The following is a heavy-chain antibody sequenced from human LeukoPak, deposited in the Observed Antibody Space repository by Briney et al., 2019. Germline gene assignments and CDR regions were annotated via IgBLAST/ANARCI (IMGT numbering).Heavy chain of an antibody. V-gene: IGHV1-46*01. CDR2: INPSGGST. CDR1: GYTFTSYG. Sequence: GASVKVSCKASGYTFTSYGISWVRQAPGQGLEWMGIINPSGGSTSYAQKFQGRVTMTRDTSTSTVYMELSSLRSEDTAVYYCARDVLAMDYYYYGMDVWGQGTTVTVSS. CDR3: ARDVLAMDYYYYGMDV. J-gene: IGHJ6*02. D-gene: IGHD3-3*02.